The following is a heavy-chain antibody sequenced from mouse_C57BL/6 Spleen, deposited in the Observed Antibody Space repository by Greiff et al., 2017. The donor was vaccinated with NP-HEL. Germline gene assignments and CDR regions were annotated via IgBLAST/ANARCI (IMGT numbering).Heavy chain of an antibody. CDR2: IYLGSGST. D-gene: IGHD1-1*01. Sequence: VQLQQSGAELVKPGASVKMSCKASGYTFTSYWITWVKQRPGQGLEWIGDIYLGSGSTNYNEKFKSNVALTVDTSSSTAYMQLSSLTSEDSAVLYCARGGSSYVDYWGQGTTLTVSS. CDR1: GYTFTSYW. V-gene: IGHV1-55*01. CDR3: ARGGSSYVDY. J-gene: IGHJ2*01.